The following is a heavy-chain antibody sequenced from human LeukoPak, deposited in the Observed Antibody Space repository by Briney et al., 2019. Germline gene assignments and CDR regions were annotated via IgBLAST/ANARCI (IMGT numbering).Heavy chain of an antibody. CDR1: GFTFTSSA. D-gene: IGHD3-10*01. CDR3: AAATMVRGVADY. CDR2: IVVGSGNT. J-gene: IGHJ4*02. V-gene: IGHV1-58*01. Sequence: SVEVSCKASGFTFTSSAVQWVRQARGQRLEWIGWIVVGSGNTNYAQKFQERVTITRDMSTSTAYMELSSLRSEDTAVYYCAAATMVRGVADYWGQGTLVTVSS.